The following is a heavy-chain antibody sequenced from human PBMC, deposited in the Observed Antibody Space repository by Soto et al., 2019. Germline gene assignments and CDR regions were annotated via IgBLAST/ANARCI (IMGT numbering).Heavy chain of an antibody. CDR2: IIPIFGTA. CDR3: ARSSGGNFGIIIEGSNWFDP. V-gene: IGHV1-69*13. CDR1: GGTFSSYA. Sequence: ASVKVSCKASGGTFSSYAISWVRQAPGQGLEWMGGIIPIFGTANYAQKFQGRVTITADESTSTAYMELSSLRSDDTAIYYCARSSGGNFGIIIEGSNWFDPWGQGTLVTVSS. D-gene: IGHD3-3*01. J-gene: IGHJ5*02.